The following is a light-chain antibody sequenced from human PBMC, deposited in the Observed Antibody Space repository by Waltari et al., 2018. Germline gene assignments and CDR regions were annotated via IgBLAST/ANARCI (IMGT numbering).Light chain of an antibody. V-gene: IGKV1-39*01. CDR2: AAS. J-gene: IGKJ1*01. CDR1: QSISSY. Sequence: DIQMTQSPSSLSASVGDRVTITCRASQSISSYLNWYQQKPGKAPKLLIYAASSLQSGVPSRFSGRGSGTDSTLTITILQPEDFTTYYCKQIYSTPGTFAKGTKVEIK. CDR3: KQIYSTPGT.